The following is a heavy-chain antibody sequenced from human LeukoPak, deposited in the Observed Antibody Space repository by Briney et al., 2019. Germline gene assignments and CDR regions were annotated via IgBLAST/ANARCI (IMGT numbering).Heavy chain of an antibody. CDR3: ARGPSVTVTTSCNY. D-gene: IGHD4-17*01. CDR1: GFTFDDSA. Sequence: PGGSLRLSCAASGFTFDDSAMSWVRQAPGKGLEWVSSISSSSSYIYYADSVKGRFTISRDNAKNSLYLQMNSLRAEDTAVYYCARGPSVTVTTSCNYWGQGTLVTVSS. J-gene: IGHJ4*02. CDR2: ISSSSSYI. V-gene: IGHV3-21*01.